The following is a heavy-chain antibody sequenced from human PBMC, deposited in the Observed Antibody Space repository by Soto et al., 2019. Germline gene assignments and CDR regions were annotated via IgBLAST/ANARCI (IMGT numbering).Heavy chain of an antibody. V-gene: IGHV3-23*01. CDR3: ASDSSGWDWYFDL. CDR1: GFTFSSYA. J-gene: IGHJ2*01. D-gene: IGHD6-19*01. Sequence: EVQLLESGGGLVQPGGSLRLSCAASGFTFSSYAMSWVRQAPGKGLEWVSAISGSGGSTYYADSVKGRFTISRDNSKNTRYLQMNSLRAEDTAVYYCASDSSGWDWYFDLWGRGTLVTVSS. CDR2: ISGSGGST.